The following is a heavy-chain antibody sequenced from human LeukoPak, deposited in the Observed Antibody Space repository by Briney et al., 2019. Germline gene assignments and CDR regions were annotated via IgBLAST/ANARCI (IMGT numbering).Heavy chain of an antibody. J-gene: IGHJ5*02. CDR2: IYSGGST. CDR3: ARAARYCSSTSCYS. Sequence: GGSLRLSCAASGFTVSSNYMSWVRQAPGKGLGWVSVIYSGGSTYYADSVKGRFTISRHNSKNTLYLQMNSLRAEDTAVYYCARAARYCSSTSCYSWGQGTLVTVSS. D-gene: IGHD2-2*01. V-gene: IGHV3-53*04. CDR1: GFTVSSNY.